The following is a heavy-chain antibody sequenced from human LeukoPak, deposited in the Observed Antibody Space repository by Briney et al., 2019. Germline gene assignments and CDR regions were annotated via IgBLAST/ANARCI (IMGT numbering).Heavy chain of an antibody. CDR2: ISGSGGST. D-gene: IGHD6-19*01. V-gene: IGHV3-53*01. CDR3: ARGLMAGYSSGYY. J-gene: IGHJ4*02. Sequence: AGGSLRLSCAASGFTVSSNYMSWVRQAPGKGLEWVSAISGSGGSTYYADFVKGRFTISRDNAKNSLYLQMNSLRAEDTAVYYCARGLMAGYSSGYYWGQGTLVTVSS. CDR1: GFTVSSNY.